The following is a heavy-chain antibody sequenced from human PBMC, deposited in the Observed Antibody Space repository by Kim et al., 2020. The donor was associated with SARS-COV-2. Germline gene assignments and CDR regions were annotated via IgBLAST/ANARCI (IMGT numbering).Heavy chain of an antibody. J-gene: IGHJ6*02. CDR3: ARGFYGDSLGRMDV. V-gene: IGHV3-21*01. CDR1: GFTFSSYS. D-gene: IGHD4-17*01. Sequence: GRSLRLSCAASGFTFSSYSMNWVHQAPGKGLEWVSSISSSSSYIYYADSVKGRFTISRDNAKNSLYLQMNSLRAEDTAVYYCARGFYGDSLGRMDVWGQGTTVTVSS. CDR2: ISSSSSYI.